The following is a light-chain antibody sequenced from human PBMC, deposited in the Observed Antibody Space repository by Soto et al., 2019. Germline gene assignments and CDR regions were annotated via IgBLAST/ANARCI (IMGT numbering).Light chain of an antibody. V-gene: IGLV1-40*01. Sequence: QSALTQPPSVSGAPGQRVTISCTGSSSNIGAGYDVHWYQQLPGTAPKLLIYGNTNRPSGVPDRFSGSKSGTSASLAITGLQAEDEADYYCLSYDSSLSASRVFGGGTKLTVL. CDR2: GNT. CDR3: LSYDSSLSASRV. CDR1: SSNIGAGYD. J-gene: IGLJ2*01.